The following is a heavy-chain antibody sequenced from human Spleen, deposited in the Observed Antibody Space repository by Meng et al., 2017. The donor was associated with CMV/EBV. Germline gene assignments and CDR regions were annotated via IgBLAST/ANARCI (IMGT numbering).Heavy chain of an antibody. V-gene: IGHV4-61*02. CDR3: AIAMTTVTTGPKFDY. Sequence: QVPRQGLGPGLVKPSKTLSLTGIVAGGSISSGSYYWSWIRHPAGKGLEWIGRIYTSGSTNYNPSLKSRVTISVDTSKNQFSLKLSSVTAADTAVYYCAIAMTTVTTGPKFDYWGQGTLVTASS. J-gene: IGHJ4*02. D-gene: IGHD4-11*01. CDR1: GGSISSGSYY. CDR2: IYTSGST.